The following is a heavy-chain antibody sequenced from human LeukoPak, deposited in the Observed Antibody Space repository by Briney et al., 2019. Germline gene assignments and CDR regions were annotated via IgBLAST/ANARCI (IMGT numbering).Heavy chain of an antibody. D-gene: IGHD4-17*01. CDR1: GFTFSSYA. Sequence: GESLRLSCAASGFTFSSYAMHWVRQAPGKGLEWVAITSYHGDNKYYADSVKGRFTISRDNSKNTLHLQMNTLRTEDTAVYFCARSPYGDPQYYLDFWGQGTLVTVSS. J-gene: IGHJ4*02. V-gene: IGHV3-30-3*01. CDR3: ARSPYGDPQYYLDF. CDR2: TSYHGDNK.